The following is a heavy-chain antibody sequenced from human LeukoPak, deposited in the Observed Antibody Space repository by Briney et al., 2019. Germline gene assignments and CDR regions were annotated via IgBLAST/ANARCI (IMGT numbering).Heavy chain of an antibody. CDR3: ARADLYDRSGYPEY. CDR1: GYTFTSYD. D-gene: IGHD3-22*01. V-gene: IGHV1-8*03. Sequence: GASVKVSCKASGYTFTSYDINWVRQATGQGLEWMGWMNPISGNTGYAQKFQGRVTITRNTSISTAYMELSSLRSEDTAVYYCARADLYDRSGYPEYWGQGTLVTAPS. J-gene: IGHJ4*02. CDR2: MNPISGNT.